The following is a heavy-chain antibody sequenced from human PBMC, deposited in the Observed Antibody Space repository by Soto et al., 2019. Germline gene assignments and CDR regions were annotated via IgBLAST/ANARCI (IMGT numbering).Heavy chain of an antibody. CDR2: NYYSGIT. V-gene: IGHV4-31*03. J-gene: IGHJ6*02. Sequence: QVQLQESGPGLVKPSQTLSLTCTVSGGSISSGGYYWTWIRQHPGKGLEWIGYNYYSGITYYNPSLKGRVTXSXAXSXXPFSLKLSSVTAADTAVYYCARGSSIAGLYYGMDVWGQGTTVTVSS. CDR1: GGSISSGGYY. CDR3: ARGSSIAGLYYGMDV. D-gene: IGHD6-6*01.